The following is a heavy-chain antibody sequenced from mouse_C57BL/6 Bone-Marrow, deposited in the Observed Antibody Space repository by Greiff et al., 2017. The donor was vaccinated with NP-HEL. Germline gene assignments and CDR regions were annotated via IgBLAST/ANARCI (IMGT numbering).Heavy chain of an antibody. CDR2: IWTGGGT. J-gene: IGHJ2*01. D-gene: IGHD2-5*01. Sequence: VKLVESGPGLVAPSQSLSITCTVSGFSLTSYAISWVRQPPGKGLEWLGVIWTGGGTNYNSALKSRLSISKDNSKSQVFLKMNSLQTDDTARYYCARNYYYSNYVFDYWGQGTTLTVSS. V-gene: IGHV2-9-1*01. CDR1: GFSLTSYA. CDR3: ARNYYYSNYVFDY.